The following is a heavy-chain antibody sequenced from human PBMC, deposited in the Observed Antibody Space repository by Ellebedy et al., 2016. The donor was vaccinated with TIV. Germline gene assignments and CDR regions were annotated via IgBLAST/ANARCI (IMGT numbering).Heavy chain of an antibody. CDR3: AREALYYYYMDV. CDR2: ISYDGSNK. CDR1: GFTFSSYA. J-gene: IGHJ6*03. V-gene: IGHV3-30*04. Sequence: GGSLRLSCTASGFTFSSYAMHWVRQAQGKGLEWVAVISYDGSNKYYADSVKGRFTISRDNSKNTLYLQMNSLRAEDTAVYYCAREALYYYYMDVWGKGTTVTVSS.